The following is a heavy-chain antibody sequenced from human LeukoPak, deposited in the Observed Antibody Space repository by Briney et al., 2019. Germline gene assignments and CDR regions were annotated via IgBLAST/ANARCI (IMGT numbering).Heavy chain of an antibody. CDR2: ISSSSSYI. CDR3: AKDSDYGDYSSGAFDI. V-gene: IGHV3-21*04. CDR1: GFTFSSYS. Sequence: GGSLRLSCAASGFTFSSYSMNWVRQAPGKGLEWVSSISSSSSYIYYADSVKGRFTISRDNSKNTLYLQMNSLRAEDTAVYYCAKDSDYGDYSSGAFDIWGQGTMVTVSS. J-gene: IGHJ3*02. D-gene: IGHD4-17*01.